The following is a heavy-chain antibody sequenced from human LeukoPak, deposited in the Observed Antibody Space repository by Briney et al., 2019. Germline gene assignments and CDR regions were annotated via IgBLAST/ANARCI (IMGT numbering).Heavy chain of an antibody. D-gene: IGHD5-18*01. CDR2: IIPIFGTA. CDR3: ARETGYAYGRAPLDY. V-gene: IGHV1-69*06. J-gene: IGHJ4*02. CDR1: GGTFSSYA. Sequence: SVKVSCKASGGTFSSYAISWVRQAPGQGLEWMGGIIPIFGTANYAQKFQGRVTITADKSTGTAYMELSSLRSDDTAVYYCARETGYAYGRAPLDYWGQGTLVTVSS.